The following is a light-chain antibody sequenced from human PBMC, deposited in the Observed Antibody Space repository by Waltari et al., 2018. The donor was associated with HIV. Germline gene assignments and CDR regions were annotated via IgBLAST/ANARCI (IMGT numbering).Light chain of an antibody. V-gene: IGKV3-11*01. Sequence: ELEFTQSPATLSLSPGERDTLSCRASQSVSSYLAWYPQKPGQAPRLLIYDASNRATGIPARLSGSGSGTDFTLTISSLAPEDFAVYYCQQRSNWPPLTFGGGTKVEIK. CDR3: QQRSNWPPLT. J-gene: IGKJ4*01. CDR2: DAS. CDR1: QSVSSY.